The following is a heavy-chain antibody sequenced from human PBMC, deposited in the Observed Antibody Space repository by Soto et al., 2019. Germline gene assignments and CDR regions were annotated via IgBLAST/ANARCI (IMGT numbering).Heavy chain of an antibody. Sequence: QVQLVQSGAEVKKPGASVEVSCKASGYTFTSYDINWVRQAAGQGLEWIGWMNPNSGKAVYAQKFQGRVTMAGNTSISTAYMELSSLRSDDTAVYFCARGLVVVSATYWYFDLWGRGTLVTVSS. CDR2: MNPNSGKA. V-gene: IGHV1-8*01. CDR3: ARGLVVVSATYWYFDL. D-gene: IGHD2-15*01. CDR1: GYTFTSYD. J-gene: IGHJ2*01.